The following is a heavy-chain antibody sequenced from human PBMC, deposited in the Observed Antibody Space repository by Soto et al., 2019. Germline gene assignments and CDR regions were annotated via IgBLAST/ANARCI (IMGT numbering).Heavy chain of an antibody. CDR1: GFTFSSYS. D-gene: IGHD5-18*01. J-gene: IGHJ4*02. Sequence: EVQLVESGGGLVKPGGSLRLSCAASGFTFSSYSMNWVRQAPGKGLEWVSSISSSSSYIYYADSVKGRFTISRDNAKNSLYLQLNRLRAEWTAVYYGARAQPGYSDGSGFGYCGQRLLVT. V-gene: IGHV3-21*01. CDR2: ISSSSSYI. CDR3: ARAQPGYSDGSGFGY.